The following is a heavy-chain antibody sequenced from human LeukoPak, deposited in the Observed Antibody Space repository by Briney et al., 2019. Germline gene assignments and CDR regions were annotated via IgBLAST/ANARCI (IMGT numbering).Heavy chain of an antibody. CDR1: GGSILSNDYY. D-gene: IGHD6-13*01. Sequence: SETLSLTCTVSGGSILSNDYYWGWIRQPPGKGLEWIGSIYYSGSAYYNPSLKSRVTISVDTSKNQFSLKLSSVTAADTAVYYCARVLAAAGFDYWGQGTLVTVSS. CDR2: IYYSGSA. CDR3: ARVLAAAGFDY. J-gene: IGHJ4*02. V-gene: IGHV4-39*07.